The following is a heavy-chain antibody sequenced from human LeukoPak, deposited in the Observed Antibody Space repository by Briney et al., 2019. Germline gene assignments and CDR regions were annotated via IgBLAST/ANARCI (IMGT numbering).Heavy chain of an antibody. D-gene: IGHD3-10*01. CDR2: ISSSSSYI. CDR1: GFTFSSYE. J-gene: IGHJ4*02. V-gene: IGHV3-21*01. Sequence: GGSLRLSCAASGFTFSSYEMNWVRQAPGKGLEWVSSISSSSSYIYYADSVKGRFTISRDNAKNSLYLQMNSLRAEDTAVYYCAREDYGSGTDYWGQGTLVTVSS. CDR3: AREDYGSGTDY.